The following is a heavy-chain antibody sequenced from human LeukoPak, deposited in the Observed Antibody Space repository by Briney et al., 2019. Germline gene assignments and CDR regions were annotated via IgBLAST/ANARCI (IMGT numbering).Heavy chain of an antibody. D-gene: IGHD2-2*01. CDR1: GFTLGDYA. CDR2: IRRKAYGGTT. J-gene: IGHJ5*02. V-gene: IGHV3-49*04. CDR3: TRGSYQLLPRWFDP. Sequence: GRSLRLSCTASGFTLGDYAMSWVRQAPGKGLEWVGFIRRKAYGGTTEYAASVKGRFTISRDDSKSIAYLQMNSLKTEDTAVYYCTRGSYQLLPRWFDPWGQGTLVTVSS.